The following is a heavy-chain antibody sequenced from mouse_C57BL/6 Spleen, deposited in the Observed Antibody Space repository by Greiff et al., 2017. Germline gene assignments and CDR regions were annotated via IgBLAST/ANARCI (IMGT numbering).Heavy chain of an antibody. CDR1: GYSFTDYN. CDR3: ARDYGSSHFDY. V-gene: IGHV1-39*01. Sequence: VQLLQPGPELVKPGASVKISCKASGYSFTDYNMNWVKQSHGQSLEWIGVINPNYGTTSYNQKFKGKATLTVDQSSSTAYMQLSSLTSEDSAVYYCARDYGSSHFDYWGQGTTLTVSS. D-gene: IGHD1-1*01. CDR2: INPNYGTT. J-gene: IGHJ2*01.